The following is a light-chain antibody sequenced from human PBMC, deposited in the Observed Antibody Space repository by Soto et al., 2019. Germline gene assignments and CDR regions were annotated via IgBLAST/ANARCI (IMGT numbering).Light chain of an antibody. V-gene: IGKV3-20*01. CDR2: GAS. J-gene: IGKJ1*01. CDR1: QSVSSSY. Sequence: EIVLTQSPGTLSLSPGERATLSCRASQSVSSSYLAWYQQKPGQAPRLLIYGASSRATGIPDRFSGSGSGTVFTLTIRRLEPEEFAVYYCQQYGSSPWTFGQGTKVEIK. CDR3: QQYGSSPWT.